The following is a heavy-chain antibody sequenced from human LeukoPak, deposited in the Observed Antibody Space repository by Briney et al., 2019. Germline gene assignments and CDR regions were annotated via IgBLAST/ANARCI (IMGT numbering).Heavy chain of an antibody. CDR3: ARVGLTSGSYYSFDY. CDR1: GLTFSSYW. V-gene: IGHV3-74*01. J-gene: IGHJ4*02. CDR2: INSDGSST. D-gene: IGHD3-10*01. Sequence: GGSLRLSCAASGLTFSSYWMHWVRQAPGKGLVWVSRINSDGSSTTYADSVKGRFTISRDNAKNTLYLQMNSLRAEDTALYYCARVGLTSGSYYSFDYWGQGTLVTVSS.